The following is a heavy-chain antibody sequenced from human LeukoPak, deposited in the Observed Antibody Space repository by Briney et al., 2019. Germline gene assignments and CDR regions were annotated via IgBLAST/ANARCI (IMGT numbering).Heavy chain of an antibody. V-gene: IGHV3-11*04. J-gene: IGHJ4*02. CDR1: GFTFSDYY. CDR3: ATTRYSSASYSVY. Sequence: GGSLRLSCAAYGFTFSDYYTSWIRQAPGKGLEWVSYSSSGGSAIYYADSVKGRFTISRDNAKNSVYLQMNSLRAEDTAVYYCATTRYSSASYSVYWGQGTLVTVSS. D-gene: IGHD6-19*01. CDR2: SSSGGSAI.